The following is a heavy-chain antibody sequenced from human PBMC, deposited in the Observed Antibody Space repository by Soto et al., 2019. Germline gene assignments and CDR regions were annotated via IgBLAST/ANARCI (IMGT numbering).Heavy chain of an antibody. CDR2: ISYDGSNK. Sequence: QVQLVESGGGVVQPGRSLRLSCAASGFTFSSYAMHWVRQAPGKGLEWVAVISYDGSNKYYADSVKGRFTISRDNSTNTLYLQMNSLRAEDTALYYCARVSYGDYHFDYWGQGTLVTFSS. D-gene: IGHD4-17*01. CDR3: ARVSYGDYHFDY. J-gene: IGHJ4*02. V-gene: IGHV3-30-3*01. CDR1: GFTFSSYA.